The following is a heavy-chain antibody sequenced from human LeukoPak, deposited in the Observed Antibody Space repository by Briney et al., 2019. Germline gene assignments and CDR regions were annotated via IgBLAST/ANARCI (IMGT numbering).Heavy chain of an antibody. D-gene: IGHD1-7*01. CDR2: ISKSSALK. Sequence: GGSLRLSCAASGFTFSSYWMTWVRQAPGKGLEYVSSISKSSALKYYSDSVKGRFTISRDNAKNSLYLQMNSLRAEDTAVYYCARDQLHRTDAFDIWGQGTMVTVSS. J-gene: IGHJ3*02. V-gene: IGHV3-21*01. CDR3: ARDQLHRTDAFDI. CDR1: GFTFSSYW.